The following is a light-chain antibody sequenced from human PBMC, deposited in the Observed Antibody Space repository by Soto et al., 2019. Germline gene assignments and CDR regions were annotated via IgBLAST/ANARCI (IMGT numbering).Light chain of an antibody. CDR3: QQYGSSPYT. CDR1: QSVSSNY. V-gene: IGKV3-20*01. CDR2: GAS. Sequence: EIVLTQSPGTLSLSPGERATLSCRASQSVSSNYLAWYQQKPGQAPRLLIHGASSRATSIPDRFSGSGSGTDFTLTIGRLEPEDFAVYYCQQYGSSPYTFGQGTKLEIK. J-gene: IGKJ2*01.